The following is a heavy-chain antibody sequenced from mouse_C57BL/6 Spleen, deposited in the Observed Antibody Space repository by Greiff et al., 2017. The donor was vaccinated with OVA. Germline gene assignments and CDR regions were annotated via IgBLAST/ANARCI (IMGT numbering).Heavy chain of an antibody. CDR2: IYPGDGDT. CDR3: ASVGGRVAWFAY. J-gene: IGHJ3*01. Sequence: VQLQQSGAELVKPGASVKISCKASGYAFSSYWMNWVKQRPGKGLEWIGQIYPGDGDTNYNGKFKGKATLTADKSSSTAYMQLNSLTSEDSAVYFCASVGGRVAWFAYWGQGTLVTVSA. V-gene: IGHV1-80*01. CDR1: GYAFSSYW. D-gene: IGHD3-3*01.